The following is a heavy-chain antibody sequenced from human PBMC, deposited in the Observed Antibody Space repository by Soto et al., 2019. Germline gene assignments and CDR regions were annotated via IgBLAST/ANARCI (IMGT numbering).Heavy chain of an antibody. D-gene: IGHD6-13*01. CDR1: GGSISSGGYY. Sequence: PSETLSLTCTVSGGSISSGGYYWSWIRQHPGKGLEWIGYIYYSGSTYYNPSLKSRVTISVDTSKNQFSLKLSSVTAADTAVYYCARPLAAAGIVNNWFDPWGQGTLVTVSS. J-gene: IGHJ5*02. CDR2: IYYSGST. CDR3: ARPLAAAGIVNNWFDP. V-gene: IGHV4-31*03.